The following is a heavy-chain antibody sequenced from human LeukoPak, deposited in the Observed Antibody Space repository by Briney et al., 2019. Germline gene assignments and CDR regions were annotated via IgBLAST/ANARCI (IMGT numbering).Heavy chain of an antibody. D-gene: IGHD6-13*01. CDR1: GYTFTGYY. V-gene: IGHV1-2*02. CDR3: ARDGAAGTLNYYYCYMDV. CDR2: INPNSGGT. J-gene: IGHJ6*03. Sequence: ASVKVSCKASGYTFTGYYMHWVRQAPGQGLEWMGWINPNSGGTNYAQKFQGRVTMTRDTSISTAYMELSRLRSDDTAVYYCARDGAAGTLNYYYCYMDVWGKGTTVTISS.